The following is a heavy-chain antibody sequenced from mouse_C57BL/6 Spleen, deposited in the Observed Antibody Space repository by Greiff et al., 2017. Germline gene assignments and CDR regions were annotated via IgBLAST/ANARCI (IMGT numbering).Heavy chain of an antibody. CDR1: GYSITSGYY. Sequence: EVQLQQSGPGLVKPSQSLSLTCSVTGYSITSGYYWNWIRQFPGNKLEWMGYISYDGSNNYNPSLKNRISITRDTSKNQFFLKLNSVTTEDTATYYCARETIYYGSSLDYWGQGTTLTVAS. D-gene: IGHD1-1*01. J-gene: IGHJ2*01. CDR2: ISYDGSN. CDR3: ARETIYYGSSLDY. V-gene: IGHV3-6*01.